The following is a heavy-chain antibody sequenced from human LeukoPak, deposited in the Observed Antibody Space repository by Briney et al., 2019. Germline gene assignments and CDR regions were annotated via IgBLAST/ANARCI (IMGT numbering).Heavy chain of an antibody. J-gene: IGHJ4*02. CDR1: GYTFTGQY. D-gene: IGHD4-17*01. V-gene: IGHV1-2*02. Sequence: ASVKVSCKTSGYTFTGQYLHWVRQAPGQGLEWMGWINPNSGGTKSAQKFQGRVIMTRDTSISTAYMELRSLSSDDTAVYYCARGGSLGYGNYGIPNYWGQGTLVIVSS. CDR2: INPNSGGT. CDR3: ARGGSLGYGNYGIPNY.